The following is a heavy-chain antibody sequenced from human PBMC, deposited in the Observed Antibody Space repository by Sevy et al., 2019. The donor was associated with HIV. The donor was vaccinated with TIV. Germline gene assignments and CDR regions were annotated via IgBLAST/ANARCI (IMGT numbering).Heavy chain of an antibody. V-gene: IGHV4-30-4*01. J-gene: IGHJ4*02. CDR2: IYYSGST. D-gene: IGHD3-22*01. CDR1: GGSISSGDYY. CDR3: ARERIGEATISPGGYDSSGY. Sequence: QSQTLSLTCTVSGGSISSGDYYWSWIRQPPGKGLEWIGYIYYSGSTYYNPSLKRRVTISVDTSKNQFSLKLSSVTAADTAVYYCARERIGEATISPGGYDSSGYWGQGTLVTVSS.